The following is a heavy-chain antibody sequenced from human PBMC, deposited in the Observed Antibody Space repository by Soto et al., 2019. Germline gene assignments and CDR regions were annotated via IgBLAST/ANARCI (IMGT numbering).Heavy chain of an antibody. CDR1: GFTFSSYT. V-gene: IGHV3-48*01. CDR2: ISSSSSTI. CDR3: ATFAQQQPVGY. Sequence: PGGSLRLSCAASGFTFSSYTMNWVRQAPGKGLEWISYISSSSSTIYYADSVKGRFTISRDNAKNSLFLQMNSLRAEDTAVYYCATFAQQQPVGYWGQGTLVTVS. D-gene: IGHD6-13*01. J-gene: IGHJ4*02.